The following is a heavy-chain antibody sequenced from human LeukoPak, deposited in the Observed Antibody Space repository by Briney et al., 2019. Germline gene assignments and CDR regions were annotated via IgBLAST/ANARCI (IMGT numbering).Heavy chain of an antibody. CDR1: GYTFTSYY. D-gene: IGHD4-17*01. J-gene: IGHJ4*02. CDR3: ARDRAVTTFGY. Sequence: ASVKVSCKASGYTFTSYYMHWVRQAPGQGLEWMGIINPSGGSTSYAQKSQGRVTMTRDMSTSTVYMELSSLRSEDTAVYYCARDRAVTTFGYWGQGTLVTVSS. CDR2: INPSGGST. V-gene: IGHV1-46*01.